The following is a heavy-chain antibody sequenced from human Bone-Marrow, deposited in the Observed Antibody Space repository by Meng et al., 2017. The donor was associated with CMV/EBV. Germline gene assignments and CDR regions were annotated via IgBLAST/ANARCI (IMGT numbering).Heavy chain of an antibody. CDR3: ARLNIVVVWYYFDY. V-gene: IGHV3-53*01. D-gene: IGHD2-2*01. CDR2: IYSGGST. J-gene: IGHJ4*02. CDR1: GFTVSSNY. Sequence: GGSLRLSCAASGFTVSSNYMSWVRQAPGKGLEWVSVIYSGGSTYYADSVKGRFTISRDNSKNTLYLQMNSLRAEDTAVYYCARLNIVVVWYYFDYWGQGTLVTVSS.